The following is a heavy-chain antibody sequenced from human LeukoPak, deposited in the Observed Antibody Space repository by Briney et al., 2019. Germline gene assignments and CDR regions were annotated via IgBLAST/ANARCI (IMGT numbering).Heavy chain of an antibody. Sequence: SVKVSCKASVRTFSSYAISWVRQAPGQGLEWMGRIIPILGIANYAQKFQGRVTITAHKSTSTAYMELSSLRSEDTAVYYCASGVRGFSSGWYDPPGYWGQGTLVTVSS. CDR1: VRTFSSYA. CDR2: IIPILGIA. J-gene: IGHJ4*02. D-gene: IGHD6-19*01. V-gene: IGHV1-69*04. CDR3: ASGVRGFSSGWYDPPGY.